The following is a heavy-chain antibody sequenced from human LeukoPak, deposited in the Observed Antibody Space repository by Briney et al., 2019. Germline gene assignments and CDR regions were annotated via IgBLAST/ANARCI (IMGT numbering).Heavy chain of an antibody. D-gene: IGHD1-26*01. Sequence: GGSLRLSCAASGSTFSSYWMTWVRRAPGKQREWVSSMNGNGSIENCVHSVSGRFSIFRDNAKDALYLQKNSLRVDDTAIYYSARDPRVGDTGGGDYWGQGTLVTVSS. V-gene: IGHV3-7*01. CDR1: GSTFSSYW. CDR2: MNGNGSIE. CDR3: ARDPRVGDTGGGDY. J-gene: IGHJ4*02.